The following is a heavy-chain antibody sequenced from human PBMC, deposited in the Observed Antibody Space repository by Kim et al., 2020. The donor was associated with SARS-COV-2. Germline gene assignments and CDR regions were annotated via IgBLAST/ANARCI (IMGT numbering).Heavy chain of an antibody. CDR3: ARVMRDSSSSTPDF. CDR1: GFIFSNYG. J-gene: IGHJ4*02. Sequence: GGSLRLSCAXSGFIFSNYGMHWVRQAPGKGLEWLAVIWYDGNDKYYADSVKGRLTVSRDNSKNTLYMEVNSLRVEDTAVYYCARVMRDSSSSTPDFWGLGTLVTVSS. V-gene: IGHV3-33*01. CDR2: IWYDGNDK. D-gene: IGHD6-6*01.